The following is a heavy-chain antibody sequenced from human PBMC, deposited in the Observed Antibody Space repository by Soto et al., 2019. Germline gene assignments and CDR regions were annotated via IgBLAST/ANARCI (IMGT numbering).Heavy chain of an antibody. CDR3: ARDQGLHLGELSFFAY. Sequence: PGGSLRLSCAASGFTFSSYGMHWVRQAPGKGLEWVAVIWYDGSNKYYVDSVKGRFTISRDNSKNTLYLQMNSLRAEDTAVYYCARDQGLHLGELSFFAYWGQGTLVTVYS. V-gene: IGHV3-33*01. D-gene: IGHD3-16*02. J-gene: IGHJ4*02. CDR2: IWYDGSNK. CDR1: GFTFSSYG.